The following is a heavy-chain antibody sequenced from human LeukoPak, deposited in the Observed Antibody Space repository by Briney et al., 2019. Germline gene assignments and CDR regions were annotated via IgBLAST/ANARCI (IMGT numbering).Heavy chain of an antibody. D-gene: IGHD3-10*01. Sequence: GGSLRLSCAASGFTFDSYSMSWVRQAPGKGLEWVSCISSSSSTIYYADSVKGRFTISRDNAKNSLYLQMNSLRAEDTAVYYCARLSHYGSGSDAFDIWGQGTMVTVSS. CDR3: ARLSHYGSGSDAFDI. V-gene: IGHV3-48*04. J-gene: IGHJ3*02. CDR1: GFTFDSYS. CDR2: ISSSSSTI.